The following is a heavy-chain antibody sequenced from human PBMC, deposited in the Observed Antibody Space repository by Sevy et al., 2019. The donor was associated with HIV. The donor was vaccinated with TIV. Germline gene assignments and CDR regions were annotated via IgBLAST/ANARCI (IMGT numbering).Heavy chain of an antibody. V-gene: IGHV3-15*01. CDR3: ATDLSWGID. J-gene: IGHJ4*02. CDR1: GFTFFNAW. Sequence: GGSLRLSCAASGFTFFNAWMTWVRQAPGKGLEWVGHIKSKTDGETTDYAAPVKGRFTISRDDSADTLYLHMDSLTIEDTAVYYCATDLSWGIDWGQGTLVTVSS. CDR2: IKSKTDGETT. D-gene: IGHD3-16*01.